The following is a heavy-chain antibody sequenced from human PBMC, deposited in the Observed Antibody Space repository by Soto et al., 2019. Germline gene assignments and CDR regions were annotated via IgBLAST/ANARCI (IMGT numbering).Heavy chain of an antibody. CDR1: GGFVNSDTHS. CDR2: IYSGGST. CDR3: ARFVRSCSATTCSTRADV. Sequence: SETLYLTCTVSGGFVNSDTHSWSWIRQTPGKRLEWIGFIYSGGSTKNPSLRSRVTMSVDTSKNQFSLKLRSVIVADTAVYHCARFVRSCSATTCSTRADVWGQGITVTVSS. D-gene: IGHD2-2*01. V-gene: IGHV4-61*01. J-gene: IGHJ6*02.